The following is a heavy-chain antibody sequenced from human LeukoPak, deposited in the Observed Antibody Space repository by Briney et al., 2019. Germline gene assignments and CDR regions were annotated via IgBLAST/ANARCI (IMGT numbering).Heavy chain of an antibody. Sequence: ASVKVSCKASGYTFTSYGISWVRQAPGQGLEWMGWISAYNGNTNYAQKLQGRVTMTTDTSTSTAYMELRSLRSDDTAVYYCARDSGTTGEVKFDPWGQGTLVTVSS. V-gene: IGHV1-18*01. CDR1: GYTFTSYG. CDR3: ARDSGTTGEVKFDP. J-gene: IGHJ5*02. CDR2: ISAYNGNT. D-gene: IGHD3-10*01.